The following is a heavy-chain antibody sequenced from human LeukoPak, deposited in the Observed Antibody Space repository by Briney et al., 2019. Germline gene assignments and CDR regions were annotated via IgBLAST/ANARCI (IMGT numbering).Heavy chain of an antibody. CDR2: IIPIFGTA. V-gene: IGHV1-69*01. CDR1: GGTFSSYA. Sequence: GSSVKVSCKASGGTFSSYAIIWVRQAPGQGLEWMGGIIPIFGTANYAQKFQGRVTITADESTSTAYMELSSLRSEDTAVYYCARDSRLGYDFWSGYSDYWGQGTLVTVSS. CDR3: ARDSRLGYDFWSGYSDY. J-gene: IGHJ4*02. D-gene: IGHD3-3*01.